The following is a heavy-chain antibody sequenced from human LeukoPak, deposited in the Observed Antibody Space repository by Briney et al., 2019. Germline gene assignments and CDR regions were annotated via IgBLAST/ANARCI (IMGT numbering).Heavy chain of an antibody. CDR1: GFTFGDYA. CDR2: IRSKAYGGTT. CDR3: TRDLGYSYGYGY. V-gene: IGHV3-49*04. Sequence: GGSLRLSCTASGFTFGDYAMSWVRQAPGKGLEWVGFIRSKAYGGTTEYAASVKGRFTISRDDSKSIAYLQMNSLKTEDTAVYYCTRDLGYSYGYGYWGQGTLVTVSS. D-gene: IGHD5-18*01. J-gene: IGHJ4*02.